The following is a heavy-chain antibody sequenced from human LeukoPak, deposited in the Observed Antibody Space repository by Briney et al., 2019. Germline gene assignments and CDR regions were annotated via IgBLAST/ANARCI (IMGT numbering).Heavy chain of an antibody. D-gene: IGHD6-19*01. V-gene: IGHV3-13*01. J-gene: IGHJ3*02. Sequence: GGSLRLSCAASGFTFRTHDMHWVRQATGKGLEWVSGTGTTGDTYYPGSVKGRFTISREDGKNSLYLQMNNLRAGDTAVYFCARGRPGSGWGTLGFDIWGQGTMVTVSS. CDR3: ARGRPGSGWGTLGFDI. CDR1: GFTFRTHD. CDR2: TGTTGDT.